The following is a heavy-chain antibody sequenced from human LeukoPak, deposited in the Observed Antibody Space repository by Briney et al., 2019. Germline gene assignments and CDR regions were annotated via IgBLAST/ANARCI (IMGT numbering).Heavy chain of an antibody. Sequence: ASVKVSCTASGYTFTSYDINWVRQATGQGLEWMGWMNPNSGNTGYAQKFQGRVTMTRNTSISTAYMELSSLRSEDTAVYYCARYCSSTSCSPQDYGMDVWGQGTTVTVSS. D-gene: IGHD2-2*01. CDR3: ARYCSSTSCSPQDYGMDV. J-gene: IGHJ6*02. V-gene: IGHV1-8*01. CDR2: MNPNSGNT. CDR1: GYTFTSYD.